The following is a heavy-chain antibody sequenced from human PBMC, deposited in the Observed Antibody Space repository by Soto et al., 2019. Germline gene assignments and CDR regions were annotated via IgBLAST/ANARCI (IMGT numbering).Heavy chain of an antibody. CDR1: GGTFSSYA. V-gene: IGHV1-69*05. CDR2: IIPIFGTA. D-gene: IGHD5-18*01. Sequence: QVQLVQSGAEVKKPGSSVKVSCKASGGTFSSYAISWVRQAPGQGLEWMGGIIPIFGTANYGQKLEGRVTVTKEQATSTAYMDQSSVRSEDTAVYYCATEGRKRYSYGYNYYNGMDGLGQGTTVT. CDR3: ATEGRKRYSYGYNYYNGMDG. J-gene: IGHJ6*02.